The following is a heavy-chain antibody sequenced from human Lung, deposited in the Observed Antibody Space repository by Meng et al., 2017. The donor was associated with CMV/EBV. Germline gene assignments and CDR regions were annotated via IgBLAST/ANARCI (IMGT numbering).Heavy chain of an antibody. CDR1: GCTFTGSY. D-gene: IGHD3-22*01. Sequence: ASVXVSXQPCGCTFTGSYMYWVRRAPGQGFEWMGWKNPNNGGTNYAQKFQGRVTMTRDTSISTAYMELSSLISDDPAVDYCARAKEGNYDTSAYHYMLADYXGQGXLVTVSS. V-gene: IGHV1-2*02. CDR2: KNPNNGGT. CDR3: ARAKEGNYDTSAYHYMLADY. J-gene: IGHJ4*02.